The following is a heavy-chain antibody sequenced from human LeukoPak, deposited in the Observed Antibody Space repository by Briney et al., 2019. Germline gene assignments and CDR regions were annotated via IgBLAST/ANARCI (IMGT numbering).Heavy chain of an antibody. Sequence: GGCLRLSCAASGFTFSSYAMSWVRQAPGKGLEWVSAISGSGGSTYYADSVKGRFTISRDNSKNTLYLQMNSLRAEDTAVYYCAKKGQLWLQYYFDYWGQGTLVTVSS. CDR3: AKKGQLWLQYYFDY. D-gene: IGHD5-18*01. J-gene: IGHJ4*02. CDR1: GFTFSSYA. CDR2: ISGSGGST. V-gene: IGHV3-23*01.